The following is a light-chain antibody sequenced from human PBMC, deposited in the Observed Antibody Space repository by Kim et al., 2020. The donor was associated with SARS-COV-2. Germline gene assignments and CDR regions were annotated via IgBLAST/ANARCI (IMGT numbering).Light chain of an antibody. CDR1: SSSIARNY. CDR2: ENN. V-gene: IGLV6-57*03. Sequence: KTVTVSCPRRSSSIARNYVQWYQQRPGSDPSSLMYENNQRTTGTPDRFSGSIDSSSNSASLTNSGLKTEDEADYYWQSYDDHNHWLFGGGTRLTVL. J-gene: IGLJ3*02. CDR3: QSYDDHNHWL.